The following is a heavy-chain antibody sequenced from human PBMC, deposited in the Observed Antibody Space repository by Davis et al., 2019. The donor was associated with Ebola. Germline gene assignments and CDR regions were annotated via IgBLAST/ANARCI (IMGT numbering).Heavy chain of an antibody. D-gene: IGHD3-9*01. CDR1: GGSISSYY. CDR2: IYYSGST. V-gene: IGHV4-39*07. Sequence: SETLSLTCTVSGGSISSYYWGWIRQPPGKGLEWIGSIYYSGSTYYNPSLKSRVTISVDTSKNQFSLKLSSVTAADTAVYYCARDSSYYDILTGYWGGFDPWGQGTLVTVSS. CDR3: ARDSSYYDILTGYWGGFDP. J-gene: IGHJ5*02.